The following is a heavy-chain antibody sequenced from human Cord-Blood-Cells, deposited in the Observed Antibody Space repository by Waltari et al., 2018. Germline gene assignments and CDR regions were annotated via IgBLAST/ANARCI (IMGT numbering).Heavy chain of an antibody. CDR2: IYSGGST. D-gene: IGHD5-18*01. J-gene: IGHJ4*02. Sequence: EVQLVESGGGLIQPGGSLRLSCAASGFTVSSNYMSWVRQAPVKGLEWVSVIYSGGSTYYADSVKGRFTISRDNSKNTLYLQMNSLRAEDTAVYYCARDGDVDTAMVTYYWGQGTLVTVSS. V-gene: IGHV3-53*01. CDR3: ARDGDVDTAMVTYY. CDR1: GFTVSSNY.